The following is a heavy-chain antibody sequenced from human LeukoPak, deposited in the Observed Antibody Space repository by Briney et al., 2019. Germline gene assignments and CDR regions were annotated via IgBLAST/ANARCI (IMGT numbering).Heavy chain of an antibody. CDR3: ARDGGWYFDY. CDR2: RAYDGSNK. D-gene: IGHD6-19*01. V-gene: IGHV3-30-3*01. CDR1: GFSFSRYV. Sequence: RGSLRLSCAASGFSFSRYVMDWVRQAPGKGLEWVAVRAYDGSNKYYADSVKGRFTISRDNSKNTLYLQMNSLRVEDTAVYYCARDGGWYFDYWGQGTLVTVSS. J-gene: IGHJ4*02.